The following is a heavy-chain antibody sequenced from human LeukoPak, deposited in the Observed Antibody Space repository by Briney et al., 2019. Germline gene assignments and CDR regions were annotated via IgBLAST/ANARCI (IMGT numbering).Heavy chain of an antibody. CDR1: GGSFSGYY. CDR3: ARALKYDYVWGSYRYTGYFSFDY. V-gene: IGHV4-34*01. CDR2: INHSGST. Sequence: SGTLSLTCAVYGGSFSGYYWSWIRQPPGKGLEWIGEINHSGSTNYNPSLKSRVTISVDTSKNQFSLKLSSVTAADTAVYYCARALKYDYVWGSYRYTGYFSFDYWGQGTLVTVSS. J-gene: IGHJ4*02. D-gene: IGHD3-16*02.